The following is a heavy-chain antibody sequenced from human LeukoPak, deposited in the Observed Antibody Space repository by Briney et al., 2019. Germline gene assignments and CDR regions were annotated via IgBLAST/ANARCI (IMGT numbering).Heavy chain of an antibody. CDR3: AREDYYFDSSGTHYFDY. D-gene: IGHD3-22*01. J-gene: IGHJ4*02. CDR1: GFTVSSNS. V-gene: IGHV3-53*01. CDR2: IYSDNT. Sequence: SGGSLRLSCTVSGFTVSSNSMSWVRQAPGKGLEWVSFIYSDNTHYSDSVKGRFTISRDNSKNTLYLQMNSLRAEDTAVYYCAREDYYFDSSGTHYFDYWGQGTLVTVSS.